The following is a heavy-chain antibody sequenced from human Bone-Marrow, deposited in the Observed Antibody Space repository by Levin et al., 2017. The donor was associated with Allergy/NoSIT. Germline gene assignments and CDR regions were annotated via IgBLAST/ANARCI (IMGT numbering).Heavy chain of an antibody. CDR1: GFTFGDFA. D-gene: IGHD3-10*01. J-gene: IGHJ4*02. CDR3: TRLARNNYGPPFDY. CDR2: IASKAYRETT. Sequence: PCTASGFTFGDFAVNWFRQAPGKGLEWVGYIASKAYRETTEYAASVKGRFFISRDDSKSVAYLQMNSLETGDTAVYYCTRLARNNYGPPFDYWGQGLLVSVSS. V-gene: IGHV3-49*03.